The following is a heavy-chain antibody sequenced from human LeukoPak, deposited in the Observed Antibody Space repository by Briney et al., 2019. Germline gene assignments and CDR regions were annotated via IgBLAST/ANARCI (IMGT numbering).Heavy chain of an antibody. J-gene: IGHJ4*02. D-gene: IGHD3-16*01. CDR3: VREVGRPKTFYFDS. CDR1: GFLFSRDN. CDR2: ISEAI. V-gene: IGHV3-48*04. Sequence: GGSLRLSCVAYGFLFSRDNMNWVRRAAGKGLEGVAHISEAIYYADSVQGRFSISRDNAKHSLYLQMSNLRPEDTAMYYCVREVGRPKTFYFDSWGRGTPVTVSS.